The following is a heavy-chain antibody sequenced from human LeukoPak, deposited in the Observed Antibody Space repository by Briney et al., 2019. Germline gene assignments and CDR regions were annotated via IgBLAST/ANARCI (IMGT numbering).Heavy chain of an antibody. J-gene: IGHJ4*02. Sequence: SETLSLTCTVSGVSISPYYWSWIRLPPGKGLEWIGHVYYSGSTNYNPSLKSRATISVDMSKNQFSLRLGSVTAADTAVYYCARGSFPSDDILTGPFDNWGQGTLVTVSS. CDR3: ARGSFPSDDILTGPFDN. V-gene: IGHV4-59*01. CDR1: GVSISPYY. CDR2: VYYSGST. D-gene: IGHD3-9*01.